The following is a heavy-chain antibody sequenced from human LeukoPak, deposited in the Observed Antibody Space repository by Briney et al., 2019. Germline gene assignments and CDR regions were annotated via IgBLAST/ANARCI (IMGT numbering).Heavy chain of an antibody. J-gene: IGHJ4*02. D-gene: IGHD1-1*01. V-gene: IGHV4-61*01. CDR2: IYYSGSY. CDR3: ARLEDDDDYFDY. Sequence: SETLSFTCTVSGGSVSSGSYYWSWIRQPPGKGLGWIGYIYYSGSYNHNPSLKSRVTISVDTAKNQFSLKLSSVTAADTAVYYCARLEDDDDYFDYWGQGTLVTVSS. CDR1: GGSVSSGSYY.